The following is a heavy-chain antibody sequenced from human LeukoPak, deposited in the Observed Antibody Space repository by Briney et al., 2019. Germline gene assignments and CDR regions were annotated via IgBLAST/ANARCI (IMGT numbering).Heavy chain of an antibody. J-gene: IGHJ6*02. Sequence: GGSLRLSCAASGFTFSSYWMSWVRQAPGKGLEWVANIRQDGSEKYYVDSVKGRFTISRDNAKNSLYLQMNSLRAEDTAVYYCARDIVVVPAASYYYYGMDVWGQGTTVTVS. CDR3: ARDIVVVPAASYYYYGMDV. V-gene: IGHV3-7*01. D-gene: IGHD2-2*01. CDR2: IRQDGSEK. CDR1: GFTFSSYW.